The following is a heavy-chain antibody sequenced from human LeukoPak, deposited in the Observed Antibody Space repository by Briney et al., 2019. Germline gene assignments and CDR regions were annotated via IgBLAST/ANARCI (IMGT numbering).Heavy chain of an antibody. V-gene: IGHV3-74*01. D-gene: IGHD3-22*01. J-gene: IGHJ4*02. Sequence: GESLRLSCAASGFTFSSYWMHWVRQAPGKGLVWVSRINSDGSSTNYADAVKGRFTISRDNAKNTLYLQMNSLRAEDTAVYYCATSMDSSGYPFDYWGQGTLVTVSS. CDR3: ATSMDSSGYPFDY. CDR2: INSDGSST. CDR1: GFTFSSYW.